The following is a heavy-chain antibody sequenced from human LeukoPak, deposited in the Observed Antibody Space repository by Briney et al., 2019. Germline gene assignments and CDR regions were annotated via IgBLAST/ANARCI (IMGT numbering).Heavy chain of an antibody. CDR3: AKNPSGVDIAATEP. D-gene: IGHD6-13*01. Sequence: PGGSLRLSCAASGFTFSSYAMSWVRQAPGKGLEWVSGISGSGGNTYYADSVKGRFTISRDNSKNTLYLQMNSLRPEDTAVYYCAKNPSGVDIAATEPWGQGTLVTVSS. J-gene: IGHJ5*02. V-gene: IGHV3-23*01. CDR1: GFTFSSYA. CDR2: ISGSGGNT.